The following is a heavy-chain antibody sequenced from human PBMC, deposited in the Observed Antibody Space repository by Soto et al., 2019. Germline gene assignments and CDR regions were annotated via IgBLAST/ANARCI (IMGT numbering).Heavy chain of an antibody. CDR2: IYYSGNT. CDR1: GVSVSSDIYY. Sequence: QVQLQESGPGLVKPSQTLSLTCSVSGVSVSSDIYYWSWIRHHPGKGLEWIGYIYYSGNTYSNPSLGGRVTFSLDTSKNHFSLRLRSVTPADTAVYYCARYPVVVVPAANYGLDVWGQGTTVTVSS. D-gene: IGHD2-2*01. J-gene: IGHJ6*02. CDR3: ARYPVVVVPAANYGLDV. V-gene: IGHV4-31*03.